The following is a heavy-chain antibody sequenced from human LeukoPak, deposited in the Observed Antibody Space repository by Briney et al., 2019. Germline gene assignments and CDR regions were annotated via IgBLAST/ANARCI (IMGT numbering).Heavy chain of an antibody. D-gene: IGHD5-18*01. V-gene: IGHV3-23*01. Sequence: PGGSLRLSCAASGFTFSSYGMSWVRQAPGKGLEWVSAISGSGGSTYYADSVKGRFTISRDNSKNTLYLQMNSLRAEDTAVYYCARATYSYGFTVVYYMDVWGKGTTVTISS. CDR3: ARATYSYGFTVVYYMDV. J-gene: IGHJ6*03. CDR1: GFTFSSYG. CDR2: ISGSGGST.